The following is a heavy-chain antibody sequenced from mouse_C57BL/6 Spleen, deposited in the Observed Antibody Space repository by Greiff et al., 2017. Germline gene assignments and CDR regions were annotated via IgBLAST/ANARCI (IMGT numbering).Heavy chain of an antibody. J-gene: IGHJ3*01. CDR1: GYTFTSYT. CDR2: INPSSGYT. V-gene: IGHV1-4*01. Sequence: VQLQQSGAELARPGASVKMSCKASGYTFTSYTMHWVKQRPGQGLEWIGYINPSSGYTKHNQKFKDKATLTADKSSSTAYMQLSSLTSEDSAVYYCARKGWGAWFAYWGQGTLVTVSA. CDR3: ARKGWGAWFAY.